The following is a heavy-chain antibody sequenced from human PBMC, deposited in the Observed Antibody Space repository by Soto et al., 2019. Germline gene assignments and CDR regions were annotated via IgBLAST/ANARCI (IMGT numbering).Heavy chain of an antibody. V-gene: IGHV1-69*01. CDR3: ARAAALIPDVDTAMAPYAFDI. Sequence: QVQLVQSGAEVKKPGSSVKVSCKASGGTFSSYAISWVRQAPGQGLEWMGGIIPIFGTANYAQKFQGRVRITADESTSTAYMELSSLRSEDTAVYYCARAAALIPDVDTAMAPYAFDIWGQGTMVTVSS. CDR2: IIPIFGTA. J-gene: IGHJ3*02. CDR1: GGTFSSYA. D-gene: IGHD5-18*01.